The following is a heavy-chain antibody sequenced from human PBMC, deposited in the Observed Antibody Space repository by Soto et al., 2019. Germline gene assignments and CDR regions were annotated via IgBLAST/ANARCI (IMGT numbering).Heavy chain of an antibody. Sequence: PGGSLRLSCAASGFTFDDYAMHWVRQAPGKGLEWVSGISWNSGSIGYADSVKGRFTISRDNAKNSLYLQMNSLRAEDTALYYCAKARDPEYAFDIWCQGTMVTVSS. V-gene: IGHV3-9*01. CDR1: GFTFDDYA. CDR3: AKARDPEYAFDI. CDR2: ISWNSGSI. J-gene: IGHJ3*02.